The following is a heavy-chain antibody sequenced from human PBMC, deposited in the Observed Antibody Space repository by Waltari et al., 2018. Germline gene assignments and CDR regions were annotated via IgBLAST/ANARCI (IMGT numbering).Heavy chain of an antibody. J-gene: IGHJ3*02. D-gene: IGHD3-16*02. Sequence: QVQLQQWGAGLLKPSETLSLTCAVYGGSFSGYYWSWIRQPPGKGLEWIGEINHSGSTNYNPSLKIRVTISVDTSKNQFSLKLSSVTAADTAVYYCARLLYYDYVWGSYRHHDAFDIWGQGTMVTVSS. CDR3: ARLLYYDYVWGSYRHHDAFDI. CDR2: INHSGST. V-gene: IGHV4-34*01. CDR1: GGSFSGYY.